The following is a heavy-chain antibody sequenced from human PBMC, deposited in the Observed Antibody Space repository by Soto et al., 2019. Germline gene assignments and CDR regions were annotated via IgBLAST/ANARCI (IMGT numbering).Heavy chain of an antibody. CDR1: GYTFTSYD. CDR2: MNPNSGNT. CDR3: ARGLYDFWSGYQTGRACYYGMDV. D-gene: IGHD3-3*01. V-gene: IGHV1-8*01. Sequence: GASVKVSCKASGYTFTSYDINWVRQATGQGLEWMGWMNPNSGNTGYAQEFQGRVTMTRNTSISTAYMELSSLRSEDTAVYYCARGLYDFWSGYQTGRACYYGMDVSGQGTTVTVSS. J-gene: IGHJ6*02.